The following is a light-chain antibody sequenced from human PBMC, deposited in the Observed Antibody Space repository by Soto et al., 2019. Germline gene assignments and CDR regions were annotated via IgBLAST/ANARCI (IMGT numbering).Light chain of an antibody. Sequence: DIVLTQSPATLSLSPGERATLSCRASQSVSSYLAWYQQKPGQAPRLLIYEASNRATGIAARFSGSGSGTDFTLTINSLEPEDFAVYYCQQRADWPLTFGKGTRLEIK. V-gene: IGKV3-11*01. J-gene: IGKJ5*01. CDR1: QSVSSY. CDR2: EAS. CDR3: QQRADWPLT.